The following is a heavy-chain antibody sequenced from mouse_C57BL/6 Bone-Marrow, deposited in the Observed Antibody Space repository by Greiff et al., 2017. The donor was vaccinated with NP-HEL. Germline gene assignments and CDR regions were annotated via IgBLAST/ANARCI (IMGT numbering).Heavy chain of an antibody. D-gene: IGHD6-1*01. J-gene: IGHJ2*01. CDR3: TATEFDY. CDR2: IDPENGDT. V-gene: IGHV14-4*01. Sequence: EVKLMESGAELVRPGASVKLSCTASGFNIKDDYMHWVKQRPEQGLEWIGWIDPENGDTEYASKFQGKATITADTSSNTAYLQLSSLTSEDTAVYYCTATEFDYWGQGTTLTVSS. CDR1: GFNIKDDY.